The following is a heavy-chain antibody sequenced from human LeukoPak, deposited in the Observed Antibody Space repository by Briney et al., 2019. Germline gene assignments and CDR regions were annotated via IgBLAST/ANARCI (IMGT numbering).Heavy chain of an antibody. CDR3: ARDLTGERDD. Sequence: GGSLRLSCAAYAFSVRNNYMSWVRQAPGKGLEWVSVIYSDGSPYYADSVKGRFTISSDNAKNTLYLQMNSVRAEDTAVYYSARDLTGERDDWGQGTLVTVSS. CDR1: AFSVRNNY. V-gene: IGHV3-66*01. J-gene: IGHJ4*02. CDR2: IYSDGSP. D-gene: IGHD7-27*01.